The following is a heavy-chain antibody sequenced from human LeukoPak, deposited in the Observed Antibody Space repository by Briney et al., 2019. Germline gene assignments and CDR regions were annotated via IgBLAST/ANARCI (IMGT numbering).Heavy chain of an antibody. J-gene: IGHJ5*02. Sequence: GASVKVSCKASGYTFTGYYTHWVRQAPGQGLEWMGWINPNSGGTNYAQKFQGRVTMTRDTSISTAYMELSRLRSDDTAVYYCARDNWDIVVVVAAMSWFDPWGQGTLVTVSS. V-gene: IGHV1-2*02. CDR2: INPNSGGT. CDR3: ARDNWDIVVVVAAMSWFDP. CDR1: GYTFTGYY. D-gene: IGHD2-15*01.